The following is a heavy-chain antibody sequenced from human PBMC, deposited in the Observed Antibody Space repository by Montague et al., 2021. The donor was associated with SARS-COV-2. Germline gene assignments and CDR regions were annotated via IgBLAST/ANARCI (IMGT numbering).Heavy chain of an antibody. CDR3: ASGIYPSGSYYNRYYYGLNI. CDR1: GGSLSGYY. V-gene: IGHV4-34*01. J-gene: IGHJ6*02. CDR2: ISHSANT. D-gene: IGHD3-10*01. Sequence: SETLSLTCAVYGGSLSGYYWSWIRQPPEKGLEWIGEISHSANTKYNPSLKSPVTISIDTSKNQFSLKMTSVTAADTATYYCASGIYPSGSYYNRYYYGLNIWGPGTRSSSP.